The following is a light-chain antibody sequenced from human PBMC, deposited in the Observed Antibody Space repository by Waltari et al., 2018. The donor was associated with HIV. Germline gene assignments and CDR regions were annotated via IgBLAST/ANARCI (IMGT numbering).Light chain of an antibody. CDR2: QDR. CDR1: GLAKQY. CDR3: YSATDNNGGV. J-gene: IGLJ3*02. V-gene: IGLV3-27*01. Sequence: SYELTQPSSVSVSPGQKAWITCSGDGLAKQYVRWFQQKTGQAPVLVIYQDRERPSGIPERFSGSSSGTTVTLTISGAQVEDAADYYCYSATDNNGGVFGGGTKLTVL.